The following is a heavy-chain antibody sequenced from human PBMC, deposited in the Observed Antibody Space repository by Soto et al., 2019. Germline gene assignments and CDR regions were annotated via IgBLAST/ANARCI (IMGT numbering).Heavy chain of an antibody. J-gene: IGHJ6*02. D-gene: IGHD3-16*01. Sequence: QVQLVESGGGVVQPGGSLTLSCAASGFTFSDYGMHWVRQAPGKGLERLTFISFDEAKDKYYSAPVRGRFSISRDNSKNTLSLQMNSLRSEDTAVYYCAKGTYGGSAPYDYGMDVWGQGTTVTVSS. CDR3: AKGTYGGSAPYDYGMDV. V-gene: IGHV3-30*18. CDR1: GFTFSDYG. CDR2: ISFDEAKDK.